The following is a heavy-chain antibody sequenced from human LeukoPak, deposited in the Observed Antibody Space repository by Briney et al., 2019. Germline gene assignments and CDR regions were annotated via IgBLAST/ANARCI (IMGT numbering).Heavy chain of an antibody. CDR3: ARHYGSGSYYSHLYFDY. V-gene: IGHV3-53*01. Sequence: GRSLRLSCAASGFTVSSNYMSWVRQAPGKGLEWVSVIYSGGSTYYADSVKGRFTISRDNSKNTLYLQMNSLRAEDTAVYYCARHYGSGSYYSHLYFDYWGQRTLVTVSS. D-gene: IGHD3-10*01. CDR2: IYSGGST. CDR1: GFTVSSNY. J-gene: IGHJ4*02.